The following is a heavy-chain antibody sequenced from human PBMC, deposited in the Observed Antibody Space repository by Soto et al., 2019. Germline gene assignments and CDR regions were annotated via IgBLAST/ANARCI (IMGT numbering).Heavy chain of an antibody. V-gene: IGHV4-61*01. CDR1: GGTVSSGRYY. CDR2: IYNRDSA. D-gene: IGHD6-19*01. Sequence: SETLSLTCTVSGGTVSSGRYYWNWIRQTPGKGLEWIGHIYNRDSANYDPSLNSRVTISLDTSKNPFSLNLLSVTAADTAVYYCARSIPVAGYNYYAMDVWGQGTTVTVSS. J-gene: IGHJ6*02. CDR3: ARSIPVAGYNYYAMDV.